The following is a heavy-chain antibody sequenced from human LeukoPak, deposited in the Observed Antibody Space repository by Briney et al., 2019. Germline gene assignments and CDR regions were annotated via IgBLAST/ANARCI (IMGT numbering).Heavy chain of an antibody. D-gene: IGHD4-17*01. CDR1: GYTFTGYY. Sequence: GASVKVSCKASGYTFTGYYMHWVRQAPGQGLEWMGWINPNSGGTNYAQKFQGRVTMTRDTSISTAYMELSRLRSDDTAVYYCALLDYGDYRTLDYWGQGTLVTVSS. CDR2: INPNSGGT. J-gene: IGHJ4*02. CDR3: ALLDYGDYRTLDY. V-gene: IGHV1-2*02.